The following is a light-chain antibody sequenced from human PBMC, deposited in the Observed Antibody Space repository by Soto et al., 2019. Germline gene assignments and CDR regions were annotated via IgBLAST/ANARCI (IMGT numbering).Light chain of an antibody. CDR3: SSYTSTTPWV. CDR1: RSDVGNYNR. Sequence: QSALTQPPSVSGSPGQSVTISCTGTRSDVGNYNRVSWYQQPPGTAPKLMISEVSNRPSGVPDRFSGSKSGNTASLTISGLQAEDEADYSCSSYTSTTPWVFGGGTKLTVL. CDR2: EVS. J-gene: IGLJ2*01. V-gene: IGLV2-18*02.